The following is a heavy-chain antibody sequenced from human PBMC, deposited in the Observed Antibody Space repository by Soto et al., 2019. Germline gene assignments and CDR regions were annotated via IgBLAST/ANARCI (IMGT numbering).Heavy chain of an antibody. CDR3: ALIGGDNWKVDYYGMDV. J-gene: IGHJ6*02. D-gene: IGHD1-20*01. V-gene: IGHV3-48*02. CDR2: ISSSSSTI. CDR1: GFTFSSYS. Sequence: HPGGSLRLSCAASGFTFSSYSMNWVRQAPGKGLEWVSYISSSSSTIYYADSVKGRFTISRDNAKNSLYLQMNSLRDEDTAVYYCALIGGDNWKVDYYGMDVWGQGTTVTVSS.